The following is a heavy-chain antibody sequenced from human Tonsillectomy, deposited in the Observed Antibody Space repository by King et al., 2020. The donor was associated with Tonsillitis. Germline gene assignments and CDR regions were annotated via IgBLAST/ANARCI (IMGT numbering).Heavy chain of an antibody. CDR1: GYTFTDYY. CDR3: ARGSRWLQFLGWFDP. CDR2: LDPEDGET. D-gene: IGHD5-24*01. V-gene: IGHV1-69-2*01. Sequence: EVQLVESGAEVKKPGATVKISCKASGYTFTDYYMHWVQQAPGKGLEWVGLLDPEDGETIYAEKFRGRVTITADTSTDTAYMEVSSLRSEDTAVYYCARGSRWLQFLGWFDPWGQGTLVTVSS. J-gene: IGHJ5*02.